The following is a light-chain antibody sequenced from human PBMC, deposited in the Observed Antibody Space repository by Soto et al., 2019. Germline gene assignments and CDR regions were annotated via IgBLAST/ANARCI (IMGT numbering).Light chain of an antibody. J-gene: IGKJ2*01. V-gene: IGKV3-11*01. CDR2: GAS. CDR3: QQRDKWPRT. CDR1: QSVGSY. Sequence: EIVLTQSPATLSLSPGERATLSCRASQSVGSYLAWYQHKPGQAPRPLIYGASNRATDIPGRFSGRGSGTDFTLTISSLESGDSAVYYCQQRDKWPRTFGQGTKLEIK.